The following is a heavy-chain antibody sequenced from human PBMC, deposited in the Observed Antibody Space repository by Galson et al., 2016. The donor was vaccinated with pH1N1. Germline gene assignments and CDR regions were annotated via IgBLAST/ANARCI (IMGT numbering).Heavy chain of an antibody. CDR3: ARQNDYGDYRGGAFDI. CDR2: IYLGGSLV. CDR1: GYNFASSW. V-gene: IGHV5-51*01. D-gene: IGHD4-17*01. J-gene: IGHJ3*02. Sequence: QSGAEVKKPGESLKISCKGSGYNFASSWIGWVRQMPGKGLEWMGIIYLGGSLVRYSPSFQGQVTISADKSINIVYLQWSSLKASDTAIYYCARQNDYGDYRGGAFDIWGQGTMVTVSS.